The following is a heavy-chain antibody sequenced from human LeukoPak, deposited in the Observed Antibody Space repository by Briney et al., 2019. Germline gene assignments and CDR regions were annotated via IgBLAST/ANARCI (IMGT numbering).Heavy chain of an antibody. CDR2: ISNNGGYT. Sequence: QPGGSLRLSCAASGFTFSSSAMSWVRQAPGKGLEWVSAISNNGGYTYYADSVQGRFTISRDNSKSTLCLQMNSLRAEDTAVYYCAKELAVTTSLSYYGMDVWGQGTTVTVSS. CDR1: GFTFSSSA. D-gene: IGHD4-17*01. CDR3: AKELAVTTSLSYYGMDV. J-gene: IGHJ6*02. V-gene: IGHV3-23*01.